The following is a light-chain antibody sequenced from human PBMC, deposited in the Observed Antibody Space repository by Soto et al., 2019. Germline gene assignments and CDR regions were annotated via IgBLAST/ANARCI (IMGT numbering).Light chain of an antibody. CDR3: EQYDEWPLT. CDR2: DAF. Sequence: EKVMTQSPATLSVSPGERATLSCRASQNVKTRLACYQQKPGQAPRLLIYDAFTRATGIPARFSGSASGTEFTLTISSLQSEDFAVYYCEQYDEWPLTFGGGTKVDIK. V-gene: IGKV3-15*01. J-gene: IGKJ4*01. CDR1: QNVKTR.